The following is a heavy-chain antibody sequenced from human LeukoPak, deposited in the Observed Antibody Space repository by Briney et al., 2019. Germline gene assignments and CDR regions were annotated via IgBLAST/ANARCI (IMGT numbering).Heavy chain of an antibody. D-gene: IGHD6-13*01. CDR3: ASGRQLGY. V-gene: IGHV3-7*01. J-gene: IGHJ4*02. Sequence: GGSLKLSCAASGFTFSNYWMSWVRQAPGKGLEWVANIKEDGSEKYYVDSVKGRFTISRDNARNSLYLQMNSLRAEDTAVYYCASGRQLGYWGQGTLVTVSS. CDR2: IKEDGSEK. CDR1: GFTFSNYW.